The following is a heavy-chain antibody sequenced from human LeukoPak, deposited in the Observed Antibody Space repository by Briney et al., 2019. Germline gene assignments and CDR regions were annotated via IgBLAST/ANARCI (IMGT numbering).Heavy chain of an antibody. J-gene: IGHJ4*02. V-gene: IGHV1-69*04. CDR1: GGTFTSYA. CDR3: ARGAAYCGGDCPFDY. Sequence: SVKVSCKASGGTFTSYAISWVRQAPGQGLEWMGRIIPIFGIANYAQKFQGRVTITADKSTSTAYMELGSLRSEDTAVYYCARGAAYCGGDCPFDYWGQGTLVTVSS. CDR2: IIPIFGIA. D-gene: IGHD2-21*02.